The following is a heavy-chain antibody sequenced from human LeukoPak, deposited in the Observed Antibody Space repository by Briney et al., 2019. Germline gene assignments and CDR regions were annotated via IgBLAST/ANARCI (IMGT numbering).Heavy chain of an antibody. V-gene: IGHV4-30-2*01. CDR2: IYHSGST. D-gene: IGHD3-22*01. J-gene: IGHJ1*01. CDR1: GGSTSTYY. Sequence: SETLSLTCSVSGGSTSTYYWSWIRQPPGKGLEWIGYIYHSGSTYYNPSLKSRVTISVDRSKNQFSLKLSSVTAADTAVYYCARAYYDSSGYYGYFQHWGQGTLVTVSS. CDR3: ARAYYDSSGYYGYFQH.